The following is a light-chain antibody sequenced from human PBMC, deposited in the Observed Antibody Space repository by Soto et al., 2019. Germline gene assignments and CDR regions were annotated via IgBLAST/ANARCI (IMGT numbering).Light chain of an antibody. J-gene: IGLJ3*02. CDR3: SSYTSSGTWV. CDR2: QVS. Sequence: QSVLTQPPSVSGSPGQSVTISCTGTSSDVGSYNRVSWYQQPPGTAPKLMICQVSNRPSGVPDRFSGSKSGNTASLTISGLQAEDEAEYYCSSYTSSGTWVFGGGTKRTVL. V-gene: IGLV2-18*02. CDR1: SSDVGSYNR.